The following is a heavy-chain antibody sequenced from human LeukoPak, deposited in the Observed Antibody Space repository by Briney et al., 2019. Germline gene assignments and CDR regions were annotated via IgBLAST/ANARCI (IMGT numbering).Heavy chain of an antibody. CDR1: GFTFSSYA. CDR2: ISGGGGRT. J-gene: IGHJ4*02. V-gene: IGHV3-23*01. Sequence: GGSLRLSCAASGFTFSSYAMSWVRQAPGKGLEWVSTISGGGGRTWYADSVKGRFTISRDNSKNTVDVQLNSLRAEDTAVYYCAKFRGSERTVIDCWGQGTLVTVSS. D-gene: IGHD1-1*01. CDR3: AKFRGSERTVIDC.